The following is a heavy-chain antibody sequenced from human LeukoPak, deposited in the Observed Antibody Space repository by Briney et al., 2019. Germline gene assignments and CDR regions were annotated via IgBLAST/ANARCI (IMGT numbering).Heavy chain of an antibody. D-gene: IGHD3-10*01. J-gene: IGHJ4*02. CDR3: ARGLSHGSGDLDY. CDR1: GITLSNYG. Sequence: GGSLRLSCAVSGITLSNYGMSWVRQAPGKGLEWVAGISDSGGSTNYADSVKGRFTIYRDNAKNSLYLRMISLRADETAVYYCARGLSHGSGDLDYWGQGTVVTVSS. V-gene: IGHV3-23*01. CDR2: ISDSGGST.